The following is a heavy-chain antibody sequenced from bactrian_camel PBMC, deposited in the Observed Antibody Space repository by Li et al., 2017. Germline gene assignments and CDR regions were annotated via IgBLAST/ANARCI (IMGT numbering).Heavy chain of an antibody. Sequence: DVQLVESGGGSVQAGGSLRLSCVTSGYSGDCMGWFREASGQDREGVATISEYGHRTYYADSVKGRYTVSHDNAKNTLSLQMSNLKPEDTATYYCAADLVTDEPSLVEREYYYWGQGTQVTVS. CDR2: ISEYGHRT. CDR1: GYSGDC. J-gene: IGHJ4*01. D-gene: IGHD1*01. V-gene: IGHV3S31*01. CDR3: AADLVTDEPSLVEREYYY.